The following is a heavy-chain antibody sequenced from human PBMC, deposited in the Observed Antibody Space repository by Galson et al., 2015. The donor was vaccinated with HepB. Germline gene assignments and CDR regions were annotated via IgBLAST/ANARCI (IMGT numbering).Heavy chain of an antibody. V-gene: IGHV4-59*01. Sequence: SETLSLTCTVSGGSISSYYWSWIRQPPGKGLEWIGYIYYSGYTNYNPSLKSRLTISVDTSKNQLSLNLSSVTAADTAVYYCARGLAGPEYYYYGMDVWGQGTTVTVSS. CDR1: GGSISSYY. CDR3: ARGLAGPEYYYYGMDV. CDR2: IYYSGYT. J-gene: IGHJ6*02. D-gene: IGHD2-2*01.